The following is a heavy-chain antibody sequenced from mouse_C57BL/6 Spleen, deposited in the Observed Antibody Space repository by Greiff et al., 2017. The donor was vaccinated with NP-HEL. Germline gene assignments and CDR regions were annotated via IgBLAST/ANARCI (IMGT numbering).Heavy chain of an antibody. V-gene: IGHV1-82*01. CDR2: IYPGDGDT. J-gene: IGHJ2*01. Sequence: QVQLKQSGPELVKPGASVKISCKASGYAFSSSWMNWVKQRPGKGLEWIGRIYPGDGDTNYNGKFKGKATLTADKSSSTAYMQLSSLTSEDSAVYFCARSGYYGSGGFDYWGQGTTLTVSS. CDR1: GYAFSSSW. D-gene: IGHD1-1*01. CDR3: ARSGYYGSGGFDY.